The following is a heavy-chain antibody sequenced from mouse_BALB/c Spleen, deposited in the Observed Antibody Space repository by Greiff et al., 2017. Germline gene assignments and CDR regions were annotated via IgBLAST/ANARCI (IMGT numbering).Heavy chain of an antibody. Sequence: QVQLQQPGAELVRPGASVKLSCKASGYTFTSYWINWVKQRPGQGLEWIGNIYPSDSYTNYNQKFKDKATLTVDKSSSTAYLQLSSPTSEDSAVYYCTRSFYGYGPDYWGQGTTRTVSS. CDR1: GYTFTSYW. D-gene: IGHD2-2*01. V-gene: IGHV1-69*02. CDR2: IYPSDSYT. J-gene: IGHJ2*01. CDR3: TRSFYGYGPDY.